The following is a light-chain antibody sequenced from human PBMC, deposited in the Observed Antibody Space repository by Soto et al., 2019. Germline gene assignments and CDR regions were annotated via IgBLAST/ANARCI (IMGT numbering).Light chain of an antibody. CDR1: TSDVGGYDY. CDR2: AVT. V-gene: IGLV2-14*01. CDR3: SSSTRNSALGV. J-gene: IGLJ3*02. Sequence: QSVLTQPASVSGSPGQSITISCTGTTSDVGGYDYVSWYQQHPGKAPKLLIYAVTYRPSGVSNRFSGSKSGNTASLTISGLQAEDEADYYCSSSTRNSALGVFGGGTKVTVL.